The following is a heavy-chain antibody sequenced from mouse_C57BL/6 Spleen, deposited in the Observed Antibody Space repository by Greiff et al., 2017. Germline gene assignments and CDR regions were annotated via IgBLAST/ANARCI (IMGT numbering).Heavy chain of an antibody. CDR3: ARDLLGAMDY. J-gene: IGHJ4*01. Sequence: EVKVVESEGGLVQPGSSMKLSCTASGFTFSDYYMAWVRQVPEKGLEWVANINYDGSSTYYLDSLKSRFIISRDNAKNILYLQMSSLKSEDTATYYCARDLLGAMDYWGQGTSVTVSS. CDR2: INYDGSST. CDR1: GFTFSDYY. V-gene: IGHV5-16*01.